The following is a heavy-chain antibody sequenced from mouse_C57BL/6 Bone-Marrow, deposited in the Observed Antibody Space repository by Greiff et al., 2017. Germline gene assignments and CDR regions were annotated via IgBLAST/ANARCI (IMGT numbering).Heavy chain of an antibody. CDR1: GYSFTSYY. CDR3: ARGGPYFDY. CDR2: IYPGSGNT. J-gene: IGHJ2*01. Sequence: QVQLKESGPELVKPGASVKISCKASGYSFTSYYIHWVKQRPGQGLEWIGWIYPGSGNTKYNEKFKGKATLTADTSSSTAYMQLSSLTSEDSAVYYCARGGPYFDYWGQGTTLTVSS. V-gene: IGHV1-66*01.